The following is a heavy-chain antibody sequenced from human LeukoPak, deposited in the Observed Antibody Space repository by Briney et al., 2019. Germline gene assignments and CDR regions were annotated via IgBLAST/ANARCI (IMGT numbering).Heavy chain of an antibody. J-gene: IGHJ5*02. CDR1: GYNFASYW. V-gene: IGHV5-51*01. Sequence: GESLKISCKGSGYNFASYWIGWVRQMPGKGPEWMGIIYPGDSDTRYSPSFQGQVTMSADKSISTAYLQWSSLKASDTAVYYCARRRSSRCSGGNCYSWWFDPWGQGTLVTVSS. CDR2: IYPGDSDT. D-gene: IGHD2-15*01. CDR3: ARRRSSRCSGGNCYSWWFDP.